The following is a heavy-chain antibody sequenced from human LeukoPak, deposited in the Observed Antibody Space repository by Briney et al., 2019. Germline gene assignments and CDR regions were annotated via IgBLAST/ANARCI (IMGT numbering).Heavy chain of an antibody. CDR2: IYYSGST. CDR3: ARGGSGWYYYFDY. J-gene: IGHJ4*02. CDR1: GGSISSGGYY. V-gene: IGHV4-31*03. Sequence: SETLSLTCTVSGGSISSGGYYWSWIRQHPGKGLEWIGYIYYSGSTYYNPSLKSRVTISADTSKNQFSLKLSSVTAADTAVYYCARGGSGWYYYFDYWGQGTLVTVSS. D-gene: IGHD6-19*01.